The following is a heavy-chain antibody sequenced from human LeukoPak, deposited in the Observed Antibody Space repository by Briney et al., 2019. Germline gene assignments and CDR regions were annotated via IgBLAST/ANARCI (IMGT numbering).Heavy chain of an antibody. CDR2: INGSGGST. CDR3: AKGTGAVAGTGNFDY. CDR1: GFTFSSYA. Sequence: GGSLRLSCAASGFTFSSYAMSWVRQAPGKGLEWVSAINGSGGSTYYADSVKGRFTISRDNSKNTLYLQMNSLRAEDTAVYYCAKGTGAVAGTGNFDYWGQGTLVTVSS. J-gene: IGHJ4*02. V-gene: IGHV3-23*01. D-gene: IGHD6-19*01.